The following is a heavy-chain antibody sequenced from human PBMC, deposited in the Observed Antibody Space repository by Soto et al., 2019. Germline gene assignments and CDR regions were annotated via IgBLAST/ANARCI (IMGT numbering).Heavy chain of an antibody. V-gene: IGHV4-31*03. D-gene: IGHD6-13*01. Sequence: QVQLRESGPGLVKPSQTLSLTCTVSGGSINSGGYYWNWIRQHPGKGLELIGYMYYRGSTYYNPFLRSRVIISADTSENHFSLKLSCVTAADTAVYFCARGYRQSVYSSSWVFEYWGQGTLVNVSS. CDR1: GGSINSGGYY. J-gene: IGHJ4*02. CDR3: ARGYRQSVYSSSWVFEY. CDR2: MYYRGST.